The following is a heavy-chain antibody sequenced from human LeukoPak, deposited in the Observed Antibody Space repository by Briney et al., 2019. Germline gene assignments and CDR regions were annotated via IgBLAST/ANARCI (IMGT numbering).Heavy chain of an antibody. V-gene: IGHV1-3*01. CDR2: IDGGNGDT. CDR1: GYNFFKHA. Sequence: ASVKVSCKTSGYNFFKHAIHWVRQAPGQRFEWMGWIDGGNGDTRFSQKFQDRVSFTRDTFATTVYMELTSLRSEDTAVYYCARDQSRDIRVDFDYWGQGTLVIVSS. CDR3: ARDQSRDIRVDFDY. D-gene: IGHD5-24*01. J-gene: IGHJ4*02.